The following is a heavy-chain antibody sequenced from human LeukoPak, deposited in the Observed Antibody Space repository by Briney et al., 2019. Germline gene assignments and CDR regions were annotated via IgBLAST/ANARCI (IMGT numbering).Heavy chain of an antibody. J-gene: IGHJ3*02. CDR3: ARQRRITIFGVVTPGAFDI. D-gene: IGHD3-3*01. Sequence: SETLSLTCTVSGGSISSYYWSWIRQPPGKGLEWIGYIYYSGSTNYNPSLKSRVTISVDTSKNQFSLKLSSVTAADTAVYYCARQRRITIFGVVTPGAFDIWGQRTMVTVSS. V-gene: IGHV4-59*08. CDR1: GGSISSYY. CDR2: IYYSGST.